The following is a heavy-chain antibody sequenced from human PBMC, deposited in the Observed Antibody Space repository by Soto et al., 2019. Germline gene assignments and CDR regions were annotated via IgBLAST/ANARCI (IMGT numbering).Heavy chain of an antibody. CDR1: GFTFSSYA. Sequence: PGVSLRLSCAASGFTFSSYAMSWVRQAPGKGLECVSAISFNGGSIYYTDSVKGRFTISRDNAKNSLYLQMNSLRAEDTAVYYCARGVANFGYWGQGTLVTVSS. V-gene: IGHV3-23*01. CDR2: ISFNGGSI. CDR3: ARGVANFGY. J-gene: IGHJ4*02.